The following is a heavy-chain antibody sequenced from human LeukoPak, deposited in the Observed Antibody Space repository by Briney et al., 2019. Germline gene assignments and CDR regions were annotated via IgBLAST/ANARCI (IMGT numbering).Heavy chain of an antibody. D-gene: IGHD6-6*01. Sequence: GGSLRLSCAASGFTFSSYAMSWVRQAPGKGLEWVSAISGSGGSTYYADSVKGRSTISRDNSKNTLYLQMNSLRAEDTAVYYCAMYSGSAEIDYWGQGTLVTVSS. V-gene: IGHV3-23*01. J-gene: IGHJ4*02. CDR2: ISGSGGST. CDR3: AMYSGSAEIDY. CDR1: GFTFSSYA.